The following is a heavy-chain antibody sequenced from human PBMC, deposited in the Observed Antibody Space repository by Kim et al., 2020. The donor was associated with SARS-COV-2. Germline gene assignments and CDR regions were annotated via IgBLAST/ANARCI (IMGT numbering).Heavy chain of an antibody. Sequence: SETLSLTCAVYGGSFSGYYWSWIRQPPGKGLEWIGEINHSGSTNYNPSLKSRVTISVDTSKNQFSLKLSSVTAADTAVYYCARRVRVVVAATLWYFDLWGRGTLVTVSS. J-gene: IGHJ2*01. D-gene: IGHD2-15*01. CDR3: ARRVRVVVAATLWYFDL. V-gene: IGHV4-34*01. CDR1: GGSFSGYY. CDR2: INHSGST.